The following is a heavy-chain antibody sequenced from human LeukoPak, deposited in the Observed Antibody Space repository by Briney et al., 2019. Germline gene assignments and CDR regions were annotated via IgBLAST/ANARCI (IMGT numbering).Heavy chain of an antibody. CDR3: AKGRGTTVTAAANY. CDR1: GFTFSNYS. Sequence: PGGSLRLSCAASGFTFSNYSMSWVRQAPGKGLEWVSTISGAGGTTYYADSVKGRFTISRDNPKNTLFLQFNSLRADDTAVYYCAKGRGTTVTAAANYWGQGTLVTVSS. D-gene: IGHD4-17*01. CDR2: ISGAGGTT. V-gene: IGHV3-23*01. J-gene: IGHJ4*02.